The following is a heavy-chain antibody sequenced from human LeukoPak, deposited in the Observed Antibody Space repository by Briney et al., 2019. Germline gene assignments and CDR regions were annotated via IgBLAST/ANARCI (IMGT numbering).Heavy chain of an antibody. V-gene: IGHV3-30*18. J-gene: IGHJ4*02. CDR2: ISYDGSSK. CDR3: AKEGLRFFDF. D-gene: IGHD5-12*01. Sequence: GGSLRLSCTASGFTFSSTGMHWVRQAPGKGLDWVASISYDGSSKKYVDSVKGRFTISRDNSKRTLYLQMNSLRSEDTAVYYCAKEGLRFFDFWGQGTLVTVSS. CDR1: GFTFSSTG.